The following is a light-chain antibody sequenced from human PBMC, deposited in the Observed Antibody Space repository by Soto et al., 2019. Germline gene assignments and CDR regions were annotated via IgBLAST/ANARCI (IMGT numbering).Light chain of an antibody. CDR3: QQYNAFYT. CDR1: QGIASY. J-gene: IGKJ2*01. V-gene: IGKV1-9*01. Sequence: IQLTQSPSSLSASVGDRVTVTCRASQGIASYLAWYQQKPGKAPKLLIYDVSTLQSGVPSRFSGSGSETEFILTIISLQPDDFATYYCQQYNAFYTFGQGTSVEIK. CDR2: DVS.